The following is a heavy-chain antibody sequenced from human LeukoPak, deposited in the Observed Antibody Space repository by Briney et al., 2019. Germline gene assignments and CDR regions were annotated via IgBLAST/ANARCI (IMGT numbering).Heavy chain of an antibody. Sequence: ASVKVSCKASGYTFTSYYMHWVRQAPGQGLEWMGIINPSGGSTSYAQKFQGRVTMTRDTSTSTVYMELRSLRSDDTAVYYCARGRTHRYYYDSSGYYGGAFDIWGQGTMVTVSS. V-gene: IGHV1-46*01. J-gene: IGHJ3*02. CDR3: ARGRTHRYYYDSSGYYGGAFDI. D-gene: IGHD3-22*01. CDR1: GYTFTSYY. CDR2: INPSGGST.